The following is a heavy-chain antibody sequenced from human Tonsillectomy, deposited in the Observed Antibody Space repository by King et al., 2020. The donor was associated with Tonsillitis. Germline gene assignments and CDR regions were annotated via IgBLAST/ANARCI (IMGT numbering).Heavy chain of an antibody. CDR3: AKDLTMATTAGPY. V-gene: IGHV3-30*02. CDR2: IRFDGSNK. CDR1: GFTFSSYG. Sequence: VQLVESGGGVVQPGGSLRLSCAASGFTFSSYGMHWVRQAPGKGLEWVAFIRFDGSNKYFADSVKGRFTISRDNSKNTLYLQMNSLRAEDTAAYYCAKDLTMATTAGPYWGQGTLVTVSS. D-gene: IGHD5-24*01. J-gene: IGHJ4*02.